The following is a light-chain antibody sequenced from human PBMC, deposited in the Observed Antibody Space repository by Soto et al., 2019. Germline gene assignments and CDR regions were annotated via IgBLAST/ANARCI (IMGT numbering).Light chain of an antibody. CDR3: NSYTSSGTYVV. V-gene: IGLV2-14*03. J-gene: IGLJ2*01. Sequence: QSVLTQPASVSGSPGQSITISCTGTRSDVGHYHYVSWYQHHPGKAPKLMIYDVDNRPSGVSNRFSGSKSGNTASLTISGLQAEDEAVYYCNSYTSSGTYVVFGGGTKLTVL. CDR1: RSDVGHYHY. CDR2: DVD.